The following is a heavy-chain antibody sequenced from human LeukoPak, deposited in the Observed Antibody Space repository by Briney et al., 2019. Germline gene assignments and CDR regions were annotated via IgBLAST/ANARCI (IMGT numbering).Heavy chain of an antibody. J-gene: IGHJ4*02. D-gene: IGHD3-22*01. CDR2: ISAYNGNT. CDR3: ARMRDTYYYDSSGYYPQED. CDR1: GYTFTSYG. V-gene: IGHV1-18*01. Sequence: ASVKVSCKASGYTFTSYGISWVRQAPGQGLEWMGWISAYNGNTNYAQKLQGRVTMTTDTSTSTAYMELRSLRSDDTGVYYCARMRDTYYYDSSGYYPQEDWGQGTLVTVSS.